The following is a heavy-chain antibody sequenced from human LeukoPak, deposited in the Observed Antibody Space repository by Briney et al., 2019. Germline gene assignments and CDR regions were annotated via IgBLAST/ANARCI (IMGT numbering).Heavy chain of an antibody. Sequence: SETLSLICSVSGAYISTYHWNWIRKPPGKGLEWIGFMQSTGSSNYSPSLRSRVTMFVDTSKNQISLRLSSVSAADTAIYYCARDRQHSYGRYFDYWGQGILVTVSS. CDR3: ARDRQHSYGRYFDY. CDR1: GAYISTYH. J-gene: IGHJ4*02. CDR2: MQSTGSS. V-gene: IGHV4-59*01. D-gene: IGHD5-18*01.